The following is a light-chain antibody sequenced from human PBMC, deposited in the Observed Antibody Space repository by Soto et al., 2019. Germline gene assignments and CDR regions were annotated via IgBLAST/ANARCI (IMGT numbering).Light chain of an antibody. CDR1: RGINIY. J-gene: IGKJ5*01. CDR3: QQSLTSPYT. V-gene: IGKV1-39*01. CDR2: AAS. Sequence: DIQMTQSSSYLSASVGDRVTITCRASRGINIYLNWYQQKPGKAPKLVIYAASNLQSGVPSRFSGDGVETHFTLTISSLQPEEFATYHCQQSLTSPYTFGQGTRREIK.